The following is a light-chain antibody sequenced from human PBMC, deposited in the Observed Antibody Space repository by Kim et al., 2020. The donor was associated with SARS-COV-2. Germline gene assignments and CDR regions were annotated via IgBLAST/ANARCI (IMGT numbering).Light chain of an antibody. CDR2: GVT. J-gene: IGLJ3*02. Sequence: GQSVTISCTGTSSDFPNYNYVSWYQQHPGKAPKLMVYGVTKRPSGVPDRFSGSKSGYTASLTISGLQAEDEADYYCCSYAASSTWVFGGGTQLTVL. CDR1: SSDFPNYNY. V-gene: IGLV2-11*01. CDR3: CSYAASSTWV.